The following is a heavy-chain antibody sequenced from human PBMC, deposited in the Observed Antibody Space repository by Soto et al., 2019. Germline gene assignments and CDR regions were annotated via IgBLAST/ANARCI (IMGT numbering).Heavy chain of an antibody. CDR2: ISHSGST. D-gene: IGHD5-12*01. CDR1: GYSISSGYY. J-gene: IGHJ4*02. CDR3: ARVHISGHGVDC. Sequence: PSETLSLTCAVSGYSISSGYYWAWIRQPPGQGLGWFGSISHSGSTYYNPSLKSRVTISVHTSKNQFSLDLTSVTAADTAIYYCARVHISGHGVDCWGQGTLVTVSS. V-gene: IGHV4-38-2*01.